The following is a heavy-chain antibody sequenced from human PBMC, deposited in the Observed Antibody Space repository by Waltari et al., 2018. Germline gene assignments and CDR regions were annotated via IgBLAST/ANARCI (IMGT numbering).Heavy chain of an antibody. V-gene: IGHV1-18*01. D-gene: IGHD1-26*01. CDR3: ARGGLSGPDALDI. Sequence: QVQLVQSGAEVKNPGASVKVSCEASGYTFTSYGITWLRQAPGQGLEWMGWISPHDGNTNYAQKIRGIVTMTTDTSTTTAYMELRVLTSDDTAVYHCARGGLSGPDALDIWGQGTMVTVSS. CDR1: GYTFTSYG. J-gene: IGHJ3*02. CDR2: ISPHDGNT.